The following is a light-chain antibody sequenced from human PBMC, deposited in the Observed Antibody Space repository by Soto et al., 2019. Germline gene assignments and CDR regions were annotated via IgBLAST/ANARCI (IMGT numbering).Light chain of an antibody. CDR3: QSYDSSNHGDVV. CDR1: SGSIASNY. CDR2: EDN. J-gene: IGLJ2*01. V-gene: IGLV6-57*04. Sequence: NFMLTQPHSVSESPGKTVTISCTRSSGSIASNYVQWYQQRPGSAPTTVIYEDNQRPSGVPDRFSGSIDSSSNSASLTISGLKTEDEADYYCQSYDSSNHGDVVFGGVTKLTVL.